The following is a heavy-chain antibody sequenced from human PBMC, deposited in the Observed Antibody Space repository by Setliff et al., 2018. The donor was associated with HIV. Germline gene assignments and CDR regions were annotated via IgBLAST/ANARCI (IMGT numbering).Heavy chain of an antibody. V-gene: IGHV4-38-2*01. J-gene: IGHJ4*02. CDR1: GFSISSRYY. CDR2: IYHTGSS. CDR3: ARGAELLWFGEPHNIPYFDY. D-gene: IGHD3-10*01. Sequence: SETLSLTCDVSGFSISSRYYWGWIRQSPGKGLEWIGNIYHTGSSYYNPSLNDRATISLDTSKNQFSLKLSSVTAADTAVYYCARGAELLWFGEPHNIPYFDYRGQGTLVTVSS.